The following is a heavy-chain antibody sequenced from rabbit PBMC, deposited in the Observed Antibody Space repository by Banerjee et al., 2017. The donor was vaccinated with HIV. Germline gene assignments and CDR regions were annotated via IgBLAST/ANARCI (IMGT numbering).Heavy chain of an antibody. CDR2: IDAGSSGST. CDR1: GFSFSDGA. CDR3: ARNNRL. V-gene: IGHV1S45*01. Sequence: QEQLVESGGGLVQPEGSLTLTCKASGFSFSDGAMCWVRQAPGKGLEWIACIDAGSSGSTYYASWAKGRFTISKTSSTTVTLQMTSLTAADTATYFCARNNRLWGPGTLVT. J-gene: IGHJ4*01.